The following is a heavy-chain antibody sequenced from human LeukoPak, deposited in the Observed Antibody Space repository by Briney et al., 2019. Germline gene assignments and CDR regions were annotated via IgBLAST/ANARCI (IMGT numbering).Heavy chain of an antibody. J-gene: IGHJ4*02. CDR2: IYYSGST. V-gene: IGHV4-39*01. CDR1: GGSISSSSYY. D-gene: IGHD6-13*01. CDR3: ASYPPGGSSSWYFSPRGIDY. Sequence: SETLSLTCTVSGGSISSSSYYWGWIRQPPGKGLEWIGSIYYSGSTYYNPSLKSRVTISVDTSKNQFSLKLSSVTAADTAVYYCASYPPGGSSSWYFSPRGIDYWGQGTLVTVSS.